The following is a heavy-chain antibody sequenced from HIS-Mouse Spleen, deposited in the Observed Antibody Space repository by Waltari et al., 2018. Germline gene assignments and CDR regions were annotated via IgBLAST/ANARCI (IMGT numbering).Heavy chain of an antibody. V-gene: IGHV4-34*01. D-gene: IGHD6-13*01. CDR1: GGSFSGYY. CDR2: INHSGRT. Sequence: QVQLQQWGAGLLKPSETLSLTCAVYGGSFSGYYWSWIRQPPGKGLEWIGEINHSGRTNYNPSRKSRVTISVDTSKNQFSLKLSSVTAADTAVYYCARSWGQWYFDLWGRGTLVTVSS. CDR3: ARSWGQWYFDL. J-gene: IGHJ2*01.